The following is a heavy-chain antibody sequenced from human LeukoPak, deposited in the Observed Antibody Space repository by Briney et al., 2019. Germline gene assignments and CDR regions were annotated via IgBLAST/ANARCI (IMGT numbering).Heavy chain of an antibody. V-gene: IGHV1-2*02. D-gene: IGHD2-15*01. Sequence: GASVKVSCKASGYTFTGYYMHWVRQAPGQGLEWMGWINPNSGGTNCAQKFQGRVTMTRDTSINTAYMELSSLRSDDTAVYYCARGIVVVVAARDTFDYWGQGTLVTVSS. J-gene: IGHJ4*02. CDR2: INPNSGGT. CDR1: GYTFTGYY. CDR3: ARGIVVVVAARDTFDY.